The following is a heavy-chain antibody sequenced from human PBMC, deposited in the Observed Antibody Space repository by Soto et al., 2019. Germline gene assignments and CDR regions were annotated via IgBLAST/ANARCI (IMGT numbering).Heavy chain of an antibody. CDR1: GYTFRNYS. CDR3: AKSPRSAVEAD. D-gene: IGHD2-15*01. V-gene: IGHV1-18*01. Sequence: QVQLVQSGGEVRKPGASVKVSCKASGYTFRNYSINWVRQAPGQGLEWMAWINTYNGNTDYAQKFQDRVTLTTDTTTSTAYMKLRSLRSVDTAVYYCAKSPRSAVEADWGQATLVIVSS. CDR2: INTYNGNT. J-gene: IGHJ4*02.